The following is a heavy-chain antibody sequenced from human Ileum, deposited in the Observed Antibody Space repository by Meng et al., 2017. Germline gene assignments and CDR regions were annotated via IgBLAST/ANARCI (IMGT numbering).Heavy chain of an antibody. J-gene: IGHJ4*02. V-gene: IGHV4-4*02. CDR2: IHHSGTT. Sequence: QVQLRESGPGLVEPSGTLSLTCAVSGGSISRSNWWSWVRQPPEKGLEWIGEIHHSGTTNYSPSLKSRLTISVDKSKNQFSLKLQSVTAADTAVYFCARGVVSGSHYNTYWGQGILVTVSS. CDR1: GGSISRSNW. D-gene: IGHD3-10*01. CDR3: ARGVVSGSHYNTY.